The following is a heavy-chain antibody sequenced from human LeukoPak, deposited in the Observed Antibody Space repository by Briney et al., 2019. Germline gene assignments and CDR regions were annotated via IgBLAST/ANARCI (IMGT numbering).Heavy chain of an antibody. D-gene: IGHD3-3*01. CDR2: IYYSGST. V-gene: IGHV4-59*01. CDR3: ARERIPRAFWSGYLREFYFDY. Sequence: SETLSLTCTVSGGSISSYYWSWIRQPPGKGLEWIGYIYYSGSTNYNPSLKSRVTISVDTSKNQFSLKLSSVTAADTAVYYCARERIPRAFWSGYLREFYFDYWGQGTLVTVSS. CDR1: GGSISSYY. J-gene: IGHJ4*02.